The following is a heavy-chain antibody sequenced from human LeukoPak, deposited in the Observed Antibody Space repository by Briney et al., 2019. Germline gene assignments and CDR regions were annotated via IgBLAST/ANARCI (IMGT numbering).Heavy chain of an antibody. V-gene: IGHV3-30*18. Sequence: RGSPRVSCAAPGFTLSIYVMHSVREAPGKGLEREAVISYDGSNRYSADSVKGQFTISRDNSKNTLYLQMNSLRAEDMAVYYCAKDSDDYGELRDFDYWGQGTLVTVSS. CDR1: GFTLSIYV. CDR2: ISYDGSNR. D-gene: IGHD4-17*01. J-gene: IGHJ4*02. CDR3: AKDSDDYGELRDFDY.